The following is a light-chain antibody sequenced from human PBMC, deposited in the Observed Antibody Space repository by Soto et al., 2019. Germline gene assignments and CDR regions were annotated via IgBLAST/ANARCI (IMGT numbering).Light chain of an antibody. V-gene: IGLV3-21*02. J-gene: IGLJ3*02. CDR2: DDS. Sequence: SYELTQPPSVSVAPGQTAKITCGGENIGVKSVNWYLQKPGQAPVLVVYDDSDRPSGIPERFSGSKSGTSASLAISGLPSEDEADYYCAAWDDSLSGWVFGGGTKLTVL. CDR3: AAWDDSLSGWV. CDR1: NIGVKS.